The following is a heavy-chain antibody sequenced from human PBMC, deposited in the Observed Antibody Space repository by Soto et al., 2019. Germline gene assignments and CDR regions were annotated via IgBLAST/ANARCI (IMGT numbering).Heavy chain of an antibody. CDR2: IYYSGT. Sequence: QLQESGPGLGKPSETLSLTCSVSGGSISSYYWSWIRQPPGKGLEWIAYIYYSGTSYNPSLKSRVSLSLETSKNQFSLKLSSVTAADTAVYYCARTYDGSGPNSGGYGFDIWGQGTMVTVSS. V-gene: IGHV4-59*01. CDR3: ARTYDGSGPNSGGYGFDI. CDR1: GGSISSYY. J-gene: IGHJ3*02. D-gene: IGHD3-22*01.